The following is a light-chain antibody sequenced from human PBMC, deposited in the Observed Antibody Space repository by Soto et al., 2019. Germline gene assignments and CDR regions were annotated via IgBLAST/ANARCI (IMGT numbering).Light chain of an antibody. Sequence: EILMTQSPLTLSVSPGEGATLSCRASQNINSNLAWYQQRPGQGPRVLIYGASSRTSGIPDRFSGSGSGTHFTLTINRLEPDDFAVYYCQQYKDWPPLTFGGGTRVESK. J-gene: IGKJ4*01. CDR3: QQYKDWPPLT. V-gene: IGKV3D-15*01. CDR2: GAS. CDR1: QNINSN.